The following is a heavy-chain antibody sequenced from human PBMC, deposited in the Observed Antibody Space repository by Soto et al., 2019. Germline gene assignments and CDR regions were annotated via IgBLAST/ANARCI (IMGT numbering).Heavy chain of an antibody. CDR2: ISAYNGNT. CDR3: AKGFDS. V-gene: IGHV1-18*01. CDR1: GYTFTSYG. Sequence: ASVKVSCKASGYTFTSYGISWVRQAPGQGLEWMGWISAYNGNTNYAPRFQGRVTITADESTSTAYMELSSLRSEDTAVYYCAKGFDSWGQGTLVTVSS. J-gene: IGHJ4*02.